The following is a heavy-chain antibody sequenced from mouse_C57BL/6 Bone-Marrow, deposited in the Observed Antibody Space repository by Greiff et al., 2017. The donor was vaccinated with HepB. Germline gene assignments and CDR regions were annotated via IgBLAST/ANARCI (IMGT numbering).Heavy chain of an antibody. CDR2: IRNKANGYTT. D-gene: IGHD5-1*01. J-gene: IGHJ2*01. V-gene: IGHV7-3*01. Sequence: EVKLMDSGGGLVQPGGSLSLSCAASGFTFTDYYMSWVRQPPGKALEWLGFIRNKANGYTTEYSASVKGRFTISRDNSQSILYLQMNALRAEDSATYYCARWSNYFDYWGQGTTLTVSS. CDR3: ARWSNYFDY. CDR1: GFTFTDYY.